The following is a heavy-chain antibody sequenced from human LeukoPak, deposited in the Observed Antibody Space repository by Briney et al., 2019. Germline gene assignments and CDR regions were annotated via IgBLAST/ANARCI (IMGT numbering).Heavy chain of an antibody. CDR2: INSDGSTT. Sequence: GGSLRLSCAASGFTFSSYWMHWVRQAPGKGLVWVSRINSDGSTTSYADSVKGRFTISRDNAKNTLYLQMNSLRAEDTAVYYCARVPNSSGWYATYWGQGTLVTVSS. J-gene: IGHJ4*02. D-gene: IGHD6-19*01. CDR1: GFTFSSYW. CDR3: ARVPNSSGWYATY. V-gene: IGHV3-74*01.